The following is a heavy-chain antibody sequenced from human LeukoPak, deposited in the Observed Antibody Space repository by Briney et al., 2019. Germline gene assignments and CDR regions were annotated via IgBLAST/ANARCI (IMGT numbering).Heavy chain of an antibody. CDR1: GYTFTGYY. CDR3: ARGYCSGGSCPRGGGMDV. Sequence: GASVKVSCKASGYTFTGYYMHWVRQAPGQGLEWMGWISAHNGNTNYALKFQGRVTMTTDTSTSTGYMELRSLRYDDTAVYYCARGYCSGGSCPRGGGMDVWGQGTTVTVSS. V-gene: IGHV1-18*04. J-gene: IGHJ6*02. D-gene: IGHD2-15*01. CDR2: ISAHNGNT.